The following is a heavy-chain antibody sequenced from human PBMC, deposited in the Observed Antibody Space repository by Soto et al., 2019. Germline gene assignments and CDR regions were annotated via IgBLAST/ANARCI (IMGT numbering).Heavy chain of an antibody. V-gene: IGHV1-69*13. J-gene: IGHJ4*02. CDR1: GGTFSSYA. CDR2: IIPIFGTA. Sequence: GASVKVSCKASGGTFSSYAISWVRQAPGQGLQWMGGIIPIFGTADYAQKFQGRVTITADESTSTAYMELSSLRSDDTAVYYCAREARTYYFDYWGQGILVTTSS. CDR3: AREARTYYFDY. D-gene: IGHD5-12*01.